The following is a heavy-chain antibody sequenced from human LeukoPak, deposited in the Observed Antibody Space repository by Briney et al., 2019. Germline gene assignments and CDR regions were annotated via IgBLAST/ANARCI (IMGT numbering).Heavy chain of an antibody. CDR1: GGSISSGGYS. J-gene: IGHJ4*02. V-gene: IGHV4-30-2*01. D-gene: IGHD5-18*01. CDR2: IYHSGST. Sequence: PSETLSLTCAVSGGSISSGGYSWSWIQQPPGKGLEWIGYIYHSGSTYYNPSLKSRVTISVDRSKNQFSLKLSSVTAADTAVYYCARARYSYGYPYFDYWGQGTLVTVSS. CDR3: ARARYSYGYPYFDY.